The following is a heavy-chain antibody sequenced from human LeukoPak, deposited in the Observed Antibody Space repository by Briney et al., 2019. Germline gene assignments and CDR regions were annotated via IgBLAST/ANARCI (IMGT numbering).Heavy chain of an antibody. CDR2: INQNGNT. Sequence: KPSETLSLTCAVYGGSLSGYYWSWIRQSPEKGLEWIGEINQNGNTNYNPSLKSRVTISEDTSLNQFSLKLTSVTAADTAVYYCARGRSMVRGDFWGLGTLVTVSS. D-gene: IGHD3-10*01. V-gene: IGHV4-34*01. CDR1: GGSLSGYY. CDR3: ARGRSMVRGDF. J-gene: IGHJ4*02.